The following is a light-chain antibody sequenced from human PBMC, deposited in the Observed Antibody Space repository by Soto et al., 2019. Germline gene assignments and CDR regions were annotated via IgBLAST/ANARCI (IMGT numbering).Light chain of an antibody. CDR1: SSNLGAGYD. V-gene: IGLV1-40*01. J-gene: IGLJ3*02. CDR3: QAYDYSLTASV. CDR2: GDR. Sequence: QSVLAQPPSVSWAPGQRVTLSCTGNSSNLGAGYDVHWYQQLPGAAPKLVIFGDRNRPSGVPERFSGSKSGTSASLAITGLQAEDEADYYCQAYDYSLTASVFGGGTKVTVL.